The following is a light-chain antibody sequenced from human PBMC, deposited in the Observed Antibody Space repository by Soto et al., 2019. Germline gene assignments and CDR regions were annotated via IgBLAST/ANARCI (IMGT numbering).Light chain of an antibody. CDR1: QRVSPN. Sequence: EILMTQSPATLSVSPGERATLPCRASQRVSPNVAWYQQRPGQPPRLLIFGASTRHTGIPDRFSGSGSETDFTLTISRLEPEDFAVYYCQQYGSSPQTFGQGTKVDIK. V-gene: IGKV3-20*01. CDR2: GAS. CDR3: QQYGSSPQT. J-gene: IGKJ1*01.